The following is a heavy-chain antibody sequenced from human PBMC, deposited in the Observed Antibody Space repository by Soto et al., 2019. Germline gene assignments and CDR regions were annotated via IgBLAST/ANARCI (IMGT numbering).Heavy chain of an antibody. V-gene: IGHV1-2*04. D-gene: IGHD3-16*01. CDR2: INPISGGT. CDR1: GYTFTGYY. CDR3: SRVSVYQDDYDY. Sequence: ASVKVCCKASGYTFTGYYMHWVRQAPGQGREWMGWINPISGGTNYEQKFQGWVTMTRDTSISTAYMVLSRLRSDYTAVYYCSRVSVYQDDYDYWGQGTLVTVSS. J-gene: IGHJ4*02.